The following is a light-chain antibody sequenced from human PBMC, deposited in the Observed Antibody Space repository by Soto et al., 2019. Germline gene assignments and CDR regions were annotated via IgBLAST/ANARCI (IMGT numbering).Light chain of an antibody. J-gene: IGKJ1*01. CDR3: QKYNSAPWT. CDR2: AAS. CDR1: QGITIY. V-gene: IGKV1-27*01. Sequence: DIQMTQSPSSLSASVEDRVTITCRASQGITIYLAWYQQNPGKVPKLLIYAASTLQSGVPSRFSGSGSGTDFTLTISSLQPEDVATYYCQKYNSAPWTFGQGTKVEIK.